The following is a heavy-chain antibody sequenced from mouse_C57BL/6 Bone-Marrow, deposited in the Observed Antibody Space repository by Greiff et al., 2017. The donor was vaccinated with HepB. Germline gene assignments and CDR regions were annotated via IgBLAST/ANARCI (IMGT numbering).Heavy chain of an antibody. CDR2: IRNKANGYTT. V-gene: IGHV7-3*01. J-gene: IGHJ4*01. D-gene: IGHD2-3*01. Sequence: EVQWVESGGGLVQPGGSLSLSCAASGFTFTDYYMSWVRQPPGKALEWLGFIRNKANGYTTEYSASVKGRFTISRDNSQSILYLQMNALRAEDSATYYCARYGDDGYHAMDYWGQGTSVTVSS. CDR1: GFTFTDYY. CDR3: ARYGDDGYHAMDY.